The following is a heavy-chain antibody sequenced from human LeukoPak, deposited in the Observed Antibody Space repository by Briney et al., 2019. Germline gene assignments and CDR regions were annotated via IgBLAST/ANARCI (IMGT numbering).Heavy chain of an antibody. CDR2: IRNKANSYTT. D-gene: IGHD1-1*01. CDR1: GFTFSDHH. CDR3: AAPGPDY. J-gene: IGHJ4*02. Sequence: GGSLRLSCAASGFTFSDHHMDWVRQAPGKGLEWVGRIRNKANSYTTEYAASVKGRFTISRDDSKNSLYRQMNSLKTEDTAVYYCAAPGPDYWGQGTLVTVSS. V-gene: IGHV3-72*01.